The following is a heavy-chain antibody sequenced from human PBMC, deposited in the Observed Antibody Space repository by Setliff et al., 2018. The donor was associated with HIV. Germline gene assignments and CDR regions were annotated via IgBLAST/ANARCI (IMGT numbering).Heavy chain of an antibody. D-gene: IGHD1-26*01. CDR3: ARERMGRGYYYYLDV. Sequence: GGSLRLSCAASGFTFGSHHMHWVRQAPGKGLEWVSGISWNSGSIGYADSLKGRFTISRDNAKNSLYLQMNSLRVEDTALYYCARERMGRGYYYYLDVWGKGTTVTVSS. CDR2: ISWNSGSI. CDR1: GFTFGSHH. V-gene: IGHV3-9*01. J-gene: IGHJ6*03.